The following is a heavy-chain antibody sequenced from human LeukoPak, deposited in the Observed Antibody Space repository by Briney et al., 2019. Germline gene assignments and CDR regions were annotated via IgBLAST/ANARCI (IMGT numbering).Heavy chain of an antibody. D-gene: IGHD2-15*01. CDR2: IKQDGSEK. CDR3: ARGARYCSGGSCYPKGP. CDR1: GFTFSSYW. J-gene: IGHJ5*02. Sequence: GGSLRLSCAASGFTFSSYWMSWVRQAPGKGLEWVANIKQDGSEKYYVDSVKGRFTISRDNAKNSLYLQMNSLRAEDTAVYYCARGARYCSGGSCYPKGPWGQGTLVTVSS. V-gene: IGHV3-7*01.